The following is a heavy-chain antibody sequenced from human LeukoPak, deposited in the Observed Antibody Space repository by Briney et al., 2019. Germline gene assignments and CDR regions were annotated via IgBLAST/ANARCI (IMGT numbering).Heavy chain of an antibody. D-gene: IGHD1-26*01. V-gene: IGHV1-18*01. Sequence: GASVKVSCKASGYTFSNRGISWVRQDPGQGLEWMEWISDYSGSTNYAQRFQGRVTMTRDTSTSTAYMELRSLTSDDTAVYYCVRDRGATHFDYWGQGTLVTVSS. CDR3: VRDRGATHFDY. CDR1: GYTFSNRG. CDR2: ISDYSGST. J-gene: IGHJ4*02.